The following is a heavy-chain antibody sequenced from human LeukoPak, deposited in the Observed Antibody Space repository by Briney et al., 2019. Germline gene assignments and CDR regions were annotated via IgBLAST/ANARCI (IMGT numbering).Heavy chain of an antibody. CDR2: ISSSGSTI. CDR3: AREVWVAAAENWFDP. D-gene: IGHD6-13*01. V-gene: IGHV3-11*01. CDR1: GFSFSDYY. Sequence: GGSLRLSCAASGFSFSDYYMRWIRQAPGKGLEWVSYISSSGSTIYYADSVKGRFTISRDNAKNSLYLQMNSLRAEATAVYYCAREVWVAAAENWFDPWGQGTLVTVSS. J-gene: IGHJ5*02.